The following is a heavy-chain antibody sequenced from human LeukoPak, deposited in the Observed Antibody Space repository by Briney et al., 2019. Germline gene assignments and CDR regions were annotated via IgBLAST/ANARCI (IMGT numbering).Heavy chain of an antibody. J-gene: IGHJ4*02. CDR3: AREGYYDSSGLVDY. V-gene: IGHV3-30-3*01. CDR2: ISYDGSNK. Sequence: HTGRSLRLSCAASGFTFSSYAMPWVRQAPGKGLEWVAVISYDGSNKYYADSVKGRFTISRDNSKNTLYLQMNSLRAEDTAVYYCAREGYYDSSGLVDYWGQGTLVTVSS. D-gene: IGHD3-22*01. CDR1: GFTFSSYA.